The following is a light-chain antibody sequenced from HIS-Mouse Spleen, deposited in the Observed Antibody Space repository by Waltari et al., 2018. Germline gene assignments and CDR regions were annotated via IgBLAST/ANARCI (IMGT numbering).Light chain of an antibody. CDR3: SSYTSSSTV. CDR2: EVS. CDR1: SSDVGRYNR. Sequence: QSALTQPPSVSGSPGQSVTISCTGTSSDVGRYNRVSWYQQPPGTAPKLMIYEVSHRPSGVPDRFSGSKSGNTASLTISGLQAEDEADYYCSSYTSSSTVFGTGTKVTVL. J-gene: IGLJ1*01. V-gene: IGLV2-18*02.